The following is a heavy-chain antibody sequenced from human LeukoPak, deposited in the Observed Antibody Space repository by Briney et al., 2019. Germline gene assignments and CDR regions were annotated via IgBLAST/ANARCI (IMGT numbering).Heavy chain of an antibody. V-gene: IGHV3-21*01. CDR1: GFTFSSYS. CDR2: ISSSSSYI. Sequence: GGSLRLSCAASGFTFSSYSMNWVRQAPGKGLEWVSSISSSSSYIYYADSVKGRFTISRDNAKNSLYMQMNSLRAEDTAVYYCARDRGYSGYVEPSDYWGQGTLVTVSS. D-gene: IGHD5-12*01. J-gene: IGHJ4*02. CDR3: ARDRGYSGYVEPSDY.